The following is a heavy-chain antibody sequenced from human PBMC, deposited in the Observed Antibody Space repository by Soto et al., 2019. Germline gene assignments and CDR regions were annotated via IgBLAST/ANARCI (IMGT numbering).Heavy chain of an antibody. CDR1: GGSFSGYY. Sequence: QVQLQQWGAGLLKPSETLSLTCAVYGGSFSGYYWSWIRQPPGKGLEWIGEINHSGSTNYNPSLKSRVTTSVATSKNQFSLQLSSVTAADTAVYYCARGYSGSYHNWFDPWGQGTLVTVSS. J-gene: IGHJ5*02. CDR3: ARGYSGSYHNWFDP. V-gene: IGHV4-34*01. D-gene: IGHD1-26*01. CDR2: INHSGST.